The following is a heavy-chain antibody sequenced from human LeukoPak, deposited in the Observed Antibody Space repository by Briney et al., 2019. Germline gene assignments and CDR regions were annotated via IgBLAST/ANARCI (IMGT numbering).Heavy chain of an antibody. CDR2: IYYSGST. CDR1: GGSISSYY. Sequence: SSETLSLTCTVSGGSISSYYWSWIRQPPGKGLEWIGYIYYSGSTNYNSSLKSRVTISVDTSKNQFSLKLSSVTAADTAVYYCARDFDTAMVTPYFDYWGQGTLVTVSS. V-gene: IGHV4-59*01. J-gene: IGHJ4*02. CDR3: ARDFDTAMVTPYFDY. D-gene: IGHD5-18*01.